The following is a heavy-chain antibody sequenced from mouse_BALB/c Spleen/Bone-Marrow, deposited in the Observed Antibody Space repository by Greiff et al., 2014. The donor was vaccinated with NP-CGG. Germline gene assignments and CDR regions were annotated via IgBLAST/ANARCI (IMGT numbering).Heavy chain of an antibody. D-gene: IGHD1-1*02. J-gene: IGHJ4*01. CDR2: ISNGGTYT. Sequence: EVQGVESGGGLVKPGGSLKLSCAASGFTFSDFYMFWFRQTPKKRLEWVATISNGGTYTYYPDSVKGRFTISRDNAKNNLYLQMSSLKSEDTAMYYCARSGERYGATDYWGQRSSALVPS. V-gene: IGHV5-4*02. CDR1: GFTFSDFY. CDR3: ARSGERYGATDY.